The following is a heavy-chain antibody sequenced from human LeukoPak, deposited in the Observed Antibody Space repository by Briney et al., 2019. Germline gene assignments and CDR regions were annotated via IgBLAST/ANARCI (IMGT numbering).Heavy chain of an antibody. J-gene: IGHJ4*02. CDR3: ARGIVGATDFDY. Sequence: SETLSLTCAVYGGSFSGYYWSWIRQPPGKGLEWIGEINHSGSTNYNPSFKSRVTISVDTSKNQFSLKLSSVTAADTAVYYCARGIVGATDFDYWGQGTLVTVSS. CDR1: GGSFSGYY. CDR2: INHSGST. D-gene: IGHD1-26*01. V-gene: IGHV4-34*01.